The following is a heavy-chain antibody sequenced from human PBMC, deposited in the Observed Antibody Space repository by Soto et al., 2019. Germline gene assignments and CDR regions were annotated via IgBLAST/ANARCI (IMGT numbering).Heavy chain of an antibody. CDR1: GYTFTSYY. CDR2: VNPSGGST. D-gene: IGHD6-19*01. CDR3: ARSIGPGIAVGY. J-gene: IGHJ4*02. V-gene: IGHV1-46*01. Sequence: QVQLVQSGAEVKKPGASVKVSCKASGYTFTSYYMHWVRQAPGQGLEWMGIVNPSGGSTSYAQKFPGRAFTSWQTAKSRVYRELSSLRAEDTAVSYCARSIGPGIAVGYWGQGTLATVSS.